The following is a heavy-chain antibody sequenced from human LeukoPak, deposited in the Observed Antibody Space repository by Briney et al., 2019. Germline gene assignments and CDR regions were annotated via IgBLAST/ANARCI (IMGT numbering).Heavy chain of an antibody. CDR1: GYTFTSYD. J-gene: IGHJ5*02. CDR3: ARVPTEYWFDP. D-gene: IGHD4-11*01. V-gene: IGHV1-8*03. CDR2: MNPNSGNT. Sequence: GASVKVSCKASGYTFTSYDINWVRQATGQGLEWMGWMNPNSGNTGYAQKFQGRVTITRNTSISTAYMELSSLRSEDTAVYYCARVPTEYWFDPWGQGTLVTVSS.